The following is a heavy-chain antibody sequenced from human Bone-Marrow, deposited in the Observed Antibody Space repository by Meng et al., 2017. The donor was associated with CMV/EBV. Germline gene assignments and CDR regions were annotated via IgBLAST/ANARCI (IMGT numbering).Heavy chain of an antibody. CDR1: GFIFSSYG. J-gene: IGHJ4*02. V-gene: IGHV3-30*02. CDR3: AKIGGGVYYYDSSGYHHLDY. D-gene: IGHD3-22*01. Sequence: QVQLVESGGGVVQPGGSLRLSCAASGFIFSSYGMHWVRQAPGKGLEWVAFIRYDGSNKYYADSVKGRFTISRDNSKNTLYLQMNSLRAEDTAVYYCAKIGGGVYYYDSSGYHHLDYWGQGTLVTVSS. CDR2: IRYDGSNK.